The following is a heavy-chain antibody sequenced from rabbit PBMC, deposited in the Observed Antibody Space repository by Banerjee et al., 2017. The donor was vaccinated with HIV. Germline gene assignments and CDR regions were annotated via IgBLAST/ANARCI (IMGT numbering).Heavy chain of an antibody. CDR1: GIDFSSNFY. CDR3: ARSFAGYGGYGYATAFNL. D-gene: IGHD6-1*01. CDR2: IYTSRGST. J-gene: IGHJ4*01. Sequence: QEQLVESGGGLVKPGGTLTLTCKASGIDFSSNFYICWVRQAPGKGLELIACIYTSRGSTWYVSWVNGRFTSSRSTSLNTVDLKMTSLTAADTATYFCARSFAGYGGYGYATAFNLRGQGTLVTVS. V-gene: IGHV1S43*01.